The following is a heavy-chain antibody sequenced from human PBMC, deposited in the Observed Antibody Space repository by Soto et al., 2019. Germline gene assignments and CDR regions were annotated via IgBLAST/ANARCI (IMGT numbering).Heavy chain of an antibody. J-gene: IGHJ4*02. CDR2: IDPSDSYT. CDR3: ARQGLGDYVWGSYRYSDY. Sequence: GESLNISCKGSGYSFTSYWISWVRQMPGKGLEWMGRIDPSDSYTNYSPSFQGHVTISADKSISTAYLQWSSLKASDTAMYYCARQGLGDYVWGSYRYSDYWGQGTLVTVSS. CDR1: GYSFTSYW. V-gene: IGHV5-10-1*01. D-gene: IGHD3-16*02.